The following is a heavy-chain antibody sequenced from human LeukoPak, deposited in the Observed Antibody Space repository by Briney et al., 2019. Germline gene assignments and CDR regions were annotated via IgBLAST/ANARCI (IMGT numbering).Heavy chain of an antibody. J-gene: IGHJ4*02. CDR2: IYSDGRT. Sequence: GGSLRLSCAASGFTVSSTYISWVRQAPGRGLEWVSVIYSDGRTYYADSLKGRFTISRDNSKTTLYLQMNSLRAEDTAVYYCAKGAGSGWYYFDYWGQGTLVTVSS. D-gene: IGHD6-19*01. V-gene: IGHV3-53*01. CDR3: AKGAGSGWYYFDY. CDR1: GFTVSSTY.